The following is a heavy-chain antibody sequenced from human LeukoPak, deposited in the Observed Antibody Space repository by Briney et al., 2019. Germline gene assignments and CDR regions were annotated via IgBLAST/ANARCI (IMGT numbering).Heavy chain of an antibody. CDR3: AKDREGANVFDY. Sequence: GGSLRLSCAASGFTFSSYEMNWVRQAPGKGLEWVSYISSSSSTIYYADSVKGRFTISRDNSKNTLYLQMNSLRAEDTAVYYCAKDREGANVFDYWGQGTLVTVSS. V-gene: IGHV3-48*01. CDR1: GFTFSSYE. D-gene: IGHD1-26*01. CDR2: ISSSSSTI. J-gene: IGHJ4*02.